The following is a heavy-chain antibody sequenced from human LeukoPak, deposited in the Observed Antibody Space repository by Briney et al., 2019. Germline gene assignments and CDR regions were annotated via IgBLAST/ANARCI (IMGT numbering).Heavy chain of an antibody. J-gene: IGHJ4*02. V-gene: IGHV3-7*01. CDR3: TRPPRNLFDF. CDR1: GFTSSSYW. CDR2: IKQDGSET. Sequence: GGSLRLSCAPSGFTSSSYWMSWVRQAPGRGLEWVANIKQDGSETYYVDSVKGRFTISRDNAKNSLYLQMNSLRAEDTAVYYCTRPPRNLFDFWGQGTLVTVSS. D-gene: IGHD1-14*01.